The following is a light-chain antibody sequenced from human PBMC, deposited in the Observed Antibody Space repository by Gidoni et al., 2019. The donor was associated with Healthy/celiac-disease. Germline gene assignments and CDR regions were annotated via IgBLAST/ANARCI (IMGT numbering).Light chain of an antibody. J-gene: IGKJ4*01. CDR1: QGISSW. CDR3: QQYNSYPLT. CDR2: AAS. V-gene: IGKV1D-16*01. Sequence: RVTITCRASQGISSWFTLYQQKPEKAPKSLIYAASSLQSGVPSRFRGSGSGTDGTLTISSLKAEDCETDYGQQYNSYPLTFGGGTKVEIK.